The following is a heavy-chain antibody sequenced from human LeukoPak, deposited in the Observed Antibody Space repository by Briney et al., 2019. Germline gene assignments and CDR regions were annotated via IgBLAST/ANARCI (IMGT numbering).Heavy chain of an antibody. J-gene: IGHJ4*02. CDR3: AREKQWLVSGPGDY. CDR1: GYTFTSYG. CDR2: ISAYNGNT. D-gene: IGHD6-19*01. V-gene: IGHV1-18*01. Sequence: ASVKVSCKASGYTFTSYGISWVRRAPGQGLEWMGWISAYNGNTNYAQKLQGRVIMTTDTSTSTAYMELRSLRSDDTAVYYCAREKQWLVSGPGDYWGQGTLVTVSS.